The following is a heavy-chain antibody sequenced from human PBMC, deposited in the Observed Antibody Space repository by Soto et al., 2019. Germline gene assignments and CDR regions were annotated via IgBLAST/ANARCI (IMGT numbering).Heavy chain of an antibody. V-gene: IGHV4-30-2*01. J-gene: IGHJ6*02. D-gene: IGHD2-8*01. Sequence: SETLSLTCTVSGGSISSGGYSWSWIRQPPGKGLEWIGYIYHSGSTYYNPSLKSRVTISVDRSKNQFSLKMSSVTAADTAVYYCARDIMGTNYYYYGMDVWGQGTTVTVSS. CDR3: ARDIMGTNYYYYGMDV. CDR1: GGSISSGGYS. CDR2: IYHSGST.